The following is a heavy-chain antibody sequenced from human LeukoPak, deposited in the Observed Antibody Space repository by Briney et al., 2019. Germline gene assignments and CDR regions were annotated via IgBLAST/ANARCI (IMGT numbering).Heavy chain of an antibody. D-gene: IGHD5-24*01. CDR1: GGSISSYY. Sequence: SETLSPTCTVSGGSISSYYWSWIRQPPGKGLEWIGYIYYSGSTNYNPSLKSRVTISVDTSKNQFSLKLSSVTAADTAVYYCARGRRGEMATMSSAYYFDYWGQGTLVTVSS. CDR2: IYYSGST. V-gene: IGHV4-59*01. J-gene: IGHJ4*02. CDR3: ARGRRGEMATMSSAYYFDY.